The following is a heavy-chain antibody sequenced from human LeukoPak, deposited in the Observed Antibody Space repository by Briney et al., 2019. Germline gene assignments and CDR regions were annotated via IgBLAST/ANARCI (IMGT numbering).Heavy chain of an antibody. V-gene: IGHV3-30*18. D-gene: IGHD3-3*01. J-gene: IGHJ4*02. Sequence: PGGSLRLSCAASGFTFSSYGMHWVRQAPGKGLEWVAVISYDGSNKYYADSVKGRFTISRDNSKNTLYLQMNSLRAEDTAVYYCAKDPQPSGVYYFDYWGQGTLVTVSS. CDR1: GFTFSSYG. CDR2: ISYDGSNK. CDR3: AKDPQPSGVYYFDY.